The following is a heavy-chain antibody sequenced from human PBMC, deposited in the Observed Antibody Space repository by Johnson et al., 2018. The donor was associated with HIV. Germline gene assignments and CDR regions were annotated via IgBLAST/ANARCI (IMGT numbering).Heavy chain of an antibody. CDR2: ISYDGSAK. CDR1: GFTFSSYA. Sequence: QVQLVESGGGVVQPGRSLRLSCAASGFTFSSYAMHWVRQAPGKGLEWVAVISYDGSAKYSADSVKGRFTISRDDSKNTLYLQMNSLTTEDTAVYYCTTGDGSGRYGVGSKDAFDIWGQGTMVTVSS. CDR3: TTGDGSGRYGVGSKDAFDI. J-gene: IGHJ3*02. D-gene: IGHD3-10*01. V-gene: IGHV3-30*04.